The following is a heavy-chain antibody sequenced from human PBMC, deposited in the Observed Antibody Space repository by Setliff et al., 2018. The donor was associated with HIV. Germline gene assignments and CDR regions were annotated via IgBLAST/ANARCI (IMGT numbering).Heavy chain of an antibody. CDR3: ARWSGRTGGV. J-gene: IGHJ6*04. V-gene: IGHV3-11*01. CDR1: GTDLNVGY. Sequence: GGSLRLSCVASGTDLNVGYMSWIRQAPGKGPEWVSYISNSSHDIAYLDSVKGRFTISRDNAKNSLYLQMSNLRVDDTAVYYCARWSGRTGGVWGKGTTVTVSS. D-gene: IGHD3-10*01. CDR2: ISNSSHDI.